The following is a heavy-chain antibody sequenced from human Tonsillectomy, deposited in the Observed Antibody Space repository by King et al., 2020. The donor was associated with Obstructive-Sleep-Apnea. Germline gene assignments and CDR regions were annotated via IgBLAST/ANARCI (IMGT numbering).Heavy chain of an antibody. CDR2: ITWNSGSI. V-gene: IGHV3-9*01. D-gene: IGHD6-13*01. CDR3: AKDGRIASAGTGPYFDY. CDR1: GFTFDDYA. Sequence: VQLVESGGGLIQPGRSLRLSCAASGFTFDDYAMHWVRQAPGKGLEWVSGITWNSGSIGYSVSVKGRFTISRDNAKNSLYLQMNTLRAEDTSLSFCAKDGRIASAGTGPYFDYWGQGALVTVSS. J-gene: IGHJ4*02.